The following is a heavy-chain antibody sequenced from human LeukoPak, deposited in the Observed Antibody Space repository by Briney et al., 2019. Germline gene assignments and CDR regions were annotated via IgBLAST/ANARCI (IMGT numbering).Heavy chain of an antibody. CDR2: ISSYGGST. J-gene: IGHJ5*01. D-gene: IGHD3-10*01. Sequence: PGGSLRLSCSASGFTFSNYAMHWVRQAPGKGLEYVSAISSYGGSTYYADSVKGRFTISRDNSRNTLFLQMSSLRTEDTAVYYCVRSLVRGVDTLLGHWFDSWGQGTLVTVSS. V-gene: IGHV3-64D*09. CDR1: GFTFSNYA. CDR3: VRSLVRGVDTLLGHWFDS.